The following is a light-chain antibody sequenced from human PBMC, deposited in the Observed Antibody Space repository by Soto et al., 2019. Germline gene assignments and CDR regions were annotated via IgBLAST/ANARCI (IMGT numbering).Light chain of an antibody. CDR3: AAWDDSLNGPV. CDR2: SNS. J-gene: IGLJ2*01. Sequence: QSVLTQPPSASGTPGQRVTISCSGSSSNIGSNSVNWYQQLPGTAPKLLIYSNSQRPSGVPDRFSGSKSGTSASLAISGLRSVDEADYYCAAWDDSLNGPVFGGGTKLTVL. V-gene: IGLV1-44*01. CDR1: SSNIGSNS.